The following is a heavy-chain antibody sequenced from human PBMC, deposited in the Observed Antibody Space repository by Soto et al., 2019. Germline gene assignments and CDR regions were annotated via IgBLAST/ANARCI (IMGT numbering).Heavy chain of an antibody. CDR3: AKDGSHNFDY. V-gene: IGHV3-30*18. Sequence: QVQLVESGGGVVQPGRSLRLSCAASGFTFSHYAMHWVRQAPGKGLEWVALMSYDGSNEYYADSVKGRFTISRDNSKNTLYPQMNSLRAEVTAVYYCAKDGSHNFDYWGQGTLVTVSS. D-gene: IGHD1-26*01. CDR2: MSYDGSNE. CDR1: GFTFSHYA. J-gene: IGHJ4*02.